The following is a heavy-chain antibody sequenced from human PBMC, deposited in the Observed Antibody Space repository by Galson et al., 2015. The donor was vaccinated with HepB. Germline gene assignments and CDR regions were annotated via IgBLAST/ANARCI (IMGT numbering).Heavy chain of an antibody. CDR1: GGTFSTYA. D-gene: IGHD3-10*01. CDR3: ARDYRVAYYYGSGSPGGAFAF. Sequence: SVKVSCKASGGTFSTYAISWVRHAPGQGLEWMGGIIPIFGSASYAQNFQGRVTITADESTTTAYMELSSLRSEDTAVYFCARDYRVAYYYGSGSPGGAFAFWGQGTMVTVSS. CDR2: IIPIFGSA. J-gene: IGHJ3*01. V-gene: IGHV1-69*13.